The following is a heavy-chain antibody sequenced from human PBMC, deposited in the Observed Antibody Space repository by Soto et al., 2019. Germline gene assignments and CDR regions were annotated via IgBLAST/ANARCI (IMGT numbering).Heavy chain of an antibody. CDR3: ARDTSYDFWSGYGSGGAFDI. V-gene: IGHV1-18*01. CDR1: GYTFTSYG. D-gene: IGHD3-3*01. J-gene: IGHJ3*02. Sequence: ASVKVSCKASGYTFTSYGISWVRQAPGQGLEWMGWISAYNGNTNYAQKLQGRVTMTTDTSTSTAYMELRSLRSDDTAVYYCARDTSYDFWSGYGSGGAFDIWGQGTMVTVS. CDR2: ISAYNGNT.